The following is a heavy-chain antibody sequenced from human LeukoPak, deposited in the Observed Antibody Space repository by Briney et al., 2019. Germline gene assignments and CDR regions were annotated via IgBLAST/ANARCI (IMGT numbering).Heavy chain of an antibody. V-gene: IGHV3-7*01. Sequence: GGSLRLSCAASGFTFSSYAMSWVRQAPGKGREWVANMKQDGREYYYADSVKGRFTISRDHAKNSLYLQMNSLRAEDTAVYYCARDRRDGYNLLDSWGQGTLVTVSS. CDR3: ARDRRDGYNLLDS. J-gene: IGHJ4*02. CDR2: MKQDGREY. D-gene: IGHD5-24*01. CDR1: GFTFSSYA.